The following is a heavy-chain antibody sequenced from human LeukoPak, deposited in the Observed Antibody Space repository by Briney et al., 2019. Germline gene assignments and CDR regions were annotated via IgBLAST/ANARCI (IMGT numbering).Heavy chain of an antibody. D-gene: IGHD2/OR15-2a*01. Sequence: PSETLSLPCAVPVGSMTSDYWSWIRQPPGKGLEGIGYIYYSGTTYYNPSLKSRVTISVDTSKNQFSLKLTSVTAADTAVYYCARGYYFPDYWGQGTLVTVSS. CDR1: VGSMTSDY. J-gene: IGHJ4*02. V-gene: IGHV4-59*01. CDR3: ARGYYFPDY. CDR2: IYYSGTT.